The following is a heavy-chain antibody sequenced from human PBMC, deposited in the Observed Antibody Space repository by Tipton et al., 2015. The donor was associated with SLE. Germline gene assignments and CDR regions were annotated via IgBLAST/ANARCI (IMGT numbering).Heavy chain of an antibody. CDR2: IYYSGTT. V-gene: IGHV4-59*01. CDR3: AKVGYAYGLGEFDY. Sequence: LRLSCTVSGSSISNYYWSWIRQPPGKGLEWIGYIYYSGTTKYNPSFMSRVIISVDTSKNQFSLQLSSVTAADTAVYFCAKVGYAYGLGEFDYWGQGTLVTVSS. J-gene: IGHJ4*02. CDR1: GSSISNYY. D-gene: IGHD3-10*01.